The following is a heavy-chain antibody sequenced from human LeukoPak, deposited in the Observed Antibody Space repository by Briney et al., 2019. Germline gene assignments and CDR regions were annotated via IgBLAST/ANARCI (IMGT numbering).Heavy chain of an antibody. CDR2: IYSGSNT. CDR1: GFTVSSNS. V-gene: IGHV3-53*01. J-gene: IGHJ4*02. Sequence: PGGSLRLSCAASGFTVSSNSMSWVRQAPGTGLEWVSVIYSGSNTNYADSVKGRFTISRDNSKNTLYLQMNSLRAEDTAVYYCARAERWLVFDYWGQGTLVTVSS. D-gene: IGHD6-19*01. CDR3: ARAERWLVFDY.